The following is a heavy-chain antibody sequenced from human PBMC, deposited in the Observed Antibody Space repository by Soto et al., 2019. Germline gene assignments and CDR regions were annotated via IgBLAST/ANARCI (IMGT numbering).Heavy chain of an antibody. J-gene: IGHJ6*02. CDR1: GGTFSSYA. D-gene: IGHD3-3*01. V-gene: IGHV1-69*13. CDR2: IIPIFGTA. Sequence: SVKVSCKASGGTFSSYAISWVRQAPGQGLEWMGGIIPIFGTANYAQKFQGRVTNTADESTSTTYMELSSLRSEDTAVYYCARGRSPIFGVVIIYYYGMDVWGQGTTVTVSS. CDR3: ARGRSPIFGVVIIYYYGMDV.